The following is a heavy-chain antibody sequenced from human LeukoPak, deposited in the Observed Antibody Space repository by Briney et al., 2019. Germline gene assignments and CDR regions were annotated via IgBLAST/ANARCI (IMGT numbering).Heavy chain of an antibody. Sequence: SETLSLTCTVSGACLSPYYWSWIRQPPGKGLEWIGYVYYSGGTNYNPSLKSRVTMSVDTSKSQFSLRVTSVTAADTAVYYCARTPGYDFGLDGMDVWGQGTTVTVSS. CDR2: VYYSGGT. J-gene: IGHJ6*02. CDR1: GACLSPYY. D-gene: IGHD3-3*01. V-gene: IGHV4-59*08. CDR3: ARTPGYDFGLDGMDV.